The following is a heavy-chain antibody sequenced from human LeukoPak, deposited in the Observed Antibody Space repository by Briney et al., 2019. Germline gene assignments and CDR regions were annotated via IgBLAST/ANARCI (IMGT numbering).Heavy chain of an antibody. Sequence: PGGSLRLSCAASGFTFSSYGMHWVRQAPGKGLEWVAVISYDGSSKYYADSVKGRFTISRDNSKNTLYLQMNSLRAEDTAVYYCARVRSSYGYGDAFDIWGQGTMVTVSS. CDR3: ARVRSSYGYGDAFDI. CDR1: GFTFSSYG. CDR2: ISYDGSSK. V-gene: IGHV3-30*19. D-gene: IGHD5-18*01. J-gene: IGHJ3*02.